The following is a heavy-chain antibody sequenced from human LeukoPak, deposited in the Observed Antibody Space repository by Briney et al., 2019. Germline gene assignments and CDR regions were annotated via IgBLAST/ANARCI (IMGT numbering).Heavy chain of an antibody. J-gene: IGHJ4*02. CDR3: ARADHGARRAGCYTLDY. CDR1: GYTFTDYF. D-gene: IGHD2-2*02. CDR2: INPNSGDT. Sequence: ASVQVSCKASGYTFTDYFLQWVRQAPGQGLECMGWINPNSGDTNYAQKFQCRVTRTRNTAISTAYMELSSLRSDDTAVYYCARADHGARRAGCYTLDYWGQGTLVTVSS. V-gene: IGHV1-2*02.